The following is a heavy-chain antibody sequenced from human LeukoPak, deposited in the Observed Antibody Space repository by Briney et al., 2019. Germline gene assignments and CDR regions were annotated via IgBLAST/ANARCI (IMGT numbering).Heavy chain of an antibody. CDR3: ARNFRSGYSFDY. V-gene: IGHV4-4*07. Sequence: SETLSLTCTDSGGSISSYYWSWIRQPAGKGLEWIGRIYTSGSTNYNPSLKSRVTMSVDTSKNQFSLKLSSVTAADTAGYYCARNFRSGYSFDYWGQGTLVTVSS. J-gene: IGHJ4*02. D-gene: IGHD3-3*01. CDR1: GGSISSYY. CDR2: IYTSGST.